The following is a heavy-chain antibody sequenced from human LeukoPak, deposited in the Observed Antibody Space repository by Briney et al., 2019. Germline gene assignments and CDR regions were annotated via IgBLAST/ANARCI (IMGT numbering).Heavy chain of an antibody. V-gene: IGHV4-34*01. CDR1: GGSFSGYY. J-gene: IGHJ6*02. Sequence: SETLPLTCAVYGGSFSGYYWGWIRQPPGKGLEWIGEMNHSGRTNYNPSLKSRVTISVDTSKNQFSLKLSSVTAADTAVYYCARGRPEVPLDVWGQGTTVTVSS. CDR3: ARGRPEVPLDV. D-gene: IGHD6-6*01. CDR2: MNHSGRT.